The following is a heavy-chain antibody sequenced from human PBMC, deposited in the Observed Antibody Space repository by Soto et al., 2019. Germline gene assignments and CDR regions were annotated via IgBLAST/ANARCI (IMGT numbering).Heavy chain of an antibody. CDR2: IYYSGST. V-gene: IGHV4-39*01. J-gene: IGHJ6*03. Sequence: SETLSLTCTVSGGSISSSSYYWGWIRQPPGKGLEWIGSIYYSGSTYYNPSLKSRVTISVDTSKNQFSMKLSSVTAADTAVYYCAVKGYPLDYYYYYMDVWGKGTTVTVSS. CDR1: GGSISSSSYY. D-gene: IGHD1-1*01. CDR3: AVKGYPLDYYYYYMDV.